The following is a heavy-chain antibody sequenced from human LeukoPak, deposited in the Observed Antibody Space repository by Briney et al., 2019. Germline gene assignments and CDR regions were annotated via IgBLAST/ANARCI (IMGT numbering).Heavy chain of an antibody. CDR3: ATGYDFGFDP. CDR2: INSDGSIT. V-gene: IGHV3-74*01. CDR1: GFTFSSYW. D-gene: IGHD5-12*01. Sequence: PGGSLRLSCAASGFTFSSYWMHWVRQAPGKGLVWVTRINSDGSITSYADSVKGRFTISRDNAKNTLFLQMNSLRAEDTAVYYCATGYDFGFDPWGRGTLVTVSS. J-gene: IGHJ5*02.